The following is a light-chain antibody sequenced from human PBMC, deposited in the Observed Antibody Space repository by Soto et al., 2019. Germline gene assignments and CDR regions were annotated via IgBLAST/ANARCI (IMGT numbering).Light chain of an antibody. CDR1: SGHSSYA. J-gene: IGLJ2*01. V-gene: IGLV4-69*01. CDR2: LNSDGSH. CDR3: HTWGTGIVV. Sequence: QLVLTQSPSASASLGASVKLTCTLSSGHSSYAIAWHQQQPEKGPRYLMKLNSDGSHRKGDGIPDRFSGSSSGAERYLTISSLQSEDEADYYCHTWGTGIVVFGGGTKVTVL.